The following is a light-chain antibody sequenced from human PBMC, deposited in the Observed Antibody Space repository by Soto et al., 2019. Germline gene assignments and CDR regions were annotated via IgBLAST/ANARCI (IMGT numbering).Light chain of an antibody. CDR3: QQYDNWPPIT. Sequence: EIMMTQSPATLSVPTGERATLSCRASQSVSSNLAWYQQKPGQAPRLLIYAASTRATGIPARFSGSGSGTEFTLTISSLQSEDFAVYYCQQYDNWPPITFGQGTRLEIK. J-gene: IGKJ5*01. V-gene: IGKV3-15*01. CDR1: QSVSSN. CDR2: AAS.